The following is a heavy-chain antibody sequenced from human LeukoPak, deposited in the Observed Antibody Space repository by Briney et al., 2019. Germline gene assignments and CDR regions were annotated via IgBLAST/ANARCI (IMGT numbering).Heavy chain of an antibody. CDR1: GFTFSSYS. Sequence: GGSLRLSCAASGFTFSSYSMNWVRQVPGKGLEWVSYISSSSSTKYYADSVKGRFTISRDNAKNSLYLQMNSLRAEDTAVYYCARGIAAAGNYWGQGTLVTVSS. J-gene: IGHJ4*02. V-gene: IGHV3-48*04. CDR2: ISSSSSTK. D-gene: IGHD6-13*01. CDR3: ARGIAAAGNY.